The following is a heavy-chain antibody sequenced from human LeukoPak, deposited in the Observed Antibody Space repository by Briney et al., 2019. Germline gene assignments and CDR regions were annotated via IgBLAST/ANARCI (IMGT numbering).Heavy chain of an antibody. CDR2: ITSKNNGM. D-gene: IGHD2-15*01. CDR1: GFTFSGNG. V-gene: IGHV3-48*02. J-gene: IGHJ4*02. CDR3: ARDSYGSPDY. Sequence: PGGSLRLSCAASGFTFSGNGMSWVRQAPGKGLEWVSYITSKNNGMYYADSVKGRFTISRDNAKNSLDLQMNSLRDEDTAVYYCARDSYGSPDYWGQGTLVTVSS.